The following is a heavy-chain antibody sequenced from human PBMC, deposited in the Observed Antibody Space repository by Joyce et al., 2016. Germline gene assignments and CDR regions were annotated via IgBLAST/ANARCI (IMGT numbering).Heavy chain of an antibody. CDR3: ARDLRPHIAAAFGY. V-gene: IGHV1-18*04. D-gene: IGHD6-13*01. Sequence: QVELVQSGAEVKEPGASVKVSCKASGYTFTSFDINWVRQAPGQGLEWMGSVSAYNGNTKDVQRFQGRLTLTRDASASTAYMELRSLRSDDTAVYYCARDLRPHIAAAFGYWGQGTLVTVSS. CDR2: VSAYNGNT. J-gene: IGHJ4*02. CDR1: GYTFTSFD.